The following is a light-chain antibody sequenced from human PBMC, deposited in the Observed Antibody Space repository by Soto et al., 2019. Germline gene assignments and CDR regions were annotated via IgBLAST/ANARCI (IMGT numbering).Light chain of an antibody. CDR3: QQYGNSPPLT. J-gene: IGKJ4*01. CDR1: QSVSSSY. V-gene: IGKV3-20*01. Sequence: EVVLTQSPGTLSLSPGERATLSCRASQSVSSSYLAWYQQKPGQAPRLLIYGASNRATGIPDRFSGSGSGTDFTLTISRLEPEDFAVYYCQQYGNSPPLTFGGGTKVDIK. CDR2: GAS.